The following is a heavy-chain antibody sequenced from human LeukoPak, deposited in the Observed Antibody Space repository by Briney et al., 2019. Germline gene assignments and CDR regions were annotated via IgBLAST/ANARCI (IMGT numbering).Heavy chain of an antibody. CDR3: ARGAWFGESPIYGMDV. CDR1: GVSFSGYY. CDR2: INHSGST. Sequence: SETLSLTCAVYGVSFSGYYWSWIRQPPGKGLEWIGEINHSGSTNYNPSLKSRVTISVDTSKNQSSLKLSSVTAADTAVYYCARGAWFGESPIYGMDVWGQGTTVTVSS. D-gene: IGHD3-10*01. J-gene: IGHJ6*02. V-gene: IGHV4-34*01.